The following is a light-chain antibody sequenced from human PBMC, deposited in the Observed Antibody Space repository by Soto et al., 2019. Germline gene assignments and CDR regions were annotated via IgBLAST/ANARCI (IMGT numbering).Light chain of an antibody. J-gene: IGKJ1*01. CDR3: QQYYRTPPA. V-gene: IGKV4-1*01. Sequence: DIVMTQSPDSLAVSLGERATINCKSSQSVLYSSNNKNYLAWYQQKPGQPPKLLIYWASTRESGVPDRFSGSGSATDFTLTISSLQAEDVAVYYCQQYYRTPPAFGQGTKVESK. CDR2: WAS. CDR1: QSVLYSSNNKNY.